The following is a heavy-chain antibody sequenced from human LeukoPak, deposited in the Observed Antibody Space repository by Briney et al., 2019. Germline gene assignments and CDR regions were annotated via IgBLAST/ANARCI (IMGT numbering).Heavy chain of an antibody. CDR2: ISSSSSYI. Sequence: GGSLRLSCAASGFTFSKSAMNWVRQAPGKGLEWVSSISSSSSYIYYADSVKGRFTISRDNAKNSLYLQMNSLRAEDTAVYYCARSIDCGGDCYSKYFQHWGQGTLVTVSS. J-gene: IGHJ1*01. CDR3: ARSIDCGGDCYSKYFQH. V-gene: IGHV3-21*01. CDR1: GFTFSKSA. D-gene: IGHD2-21*02.